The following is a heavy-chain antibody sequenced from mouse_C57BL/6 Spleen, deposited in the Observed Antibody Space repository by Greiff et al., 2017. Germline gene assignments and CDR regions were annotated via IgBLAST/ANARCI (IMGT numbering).Heavy chain of an antibody. V-gene: IGHV1-39*01. D-gene: IGHD2-1*01. Sequence: EVQLQQSGPELVKPGASVKISCKASGYSFTDYNMNWVKQSNGKSLEWIGVINPNYGTTSYNQKFKGKATLTVDQSSSTAYMQLNSLTSDDSAVYYLATGCNYPYYAMDYWGQGTSGTVSS. CDR3: ATGCNYPYYAMDY. CDR2: INPNYGTT. J-gene: IGHJ4*01. CDR1: GYSFTDYN.